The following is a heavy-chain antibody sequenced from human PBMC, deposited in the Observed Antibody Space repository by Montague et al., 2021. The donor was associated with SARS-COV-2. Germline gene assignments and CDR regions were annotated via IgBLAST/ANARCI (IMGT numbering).Heavy chain of an antibody. CDR3: ARAGTITMIVVVIDAFDI. Sequence: TLSLTCTVYGGSISSGGYCWSWIRQHQGKGLEWIGYIYYSGSTYYNPSLKSRVTISVDTSKNQFSLKLSSVTAADTAVYYCARAGTITMIVVVIDAFDIWGQGTMVTVSS. V-gene: IGHV4-31*03. CDR2: IYYSGST. D-gene: IGHD3-22*01. CDR1: GGSISSGGYC. J-gene: IGHJ3*02.